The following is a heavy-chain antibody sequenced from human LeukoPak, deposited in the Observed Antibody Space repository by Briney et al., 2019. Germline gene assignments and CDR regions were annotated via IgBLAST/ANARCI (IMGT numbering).Heavy chain of an antibody. CDR2: IYYSGST. J-gene: IGHJ5*02. D-gene: IGHD2-21*01. V-gene: IGHV4-59*01. Sequence: PSGTLSLTCTVAGGSISSYYWSWIRQPPGKGLEWIGYIYYSGSTNYNPSLKSRVTISVDTSKNQFSLKLSSVTAADTAVYYCAREIAYCGGVCYSAHWFHPWAQGTLVTVSS. CDR3: AREIAYCGGVCYSAHWFHP. CDR1: GGSISSYY.